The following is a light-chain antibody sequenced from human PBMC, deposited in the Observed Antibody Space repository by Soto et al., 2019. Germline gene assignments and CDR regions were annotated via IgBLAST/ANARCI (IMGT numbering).Light chain of an antibody. J-gene: IGKJ2*01. CDR2: DAS. CDR1: QGIRNY. CDR3: QQYHNLPYT. V-gene: IGKV1-33*01. Sequence: DIQMSQSPSSLSASVGDRVTITCQASQGIRNYLNWYRQKPGKVPKLLIYDASSLETGVLSRFSGSGSGTDFTFTISSLQPEDIATYYCQQYHNLPYTFGQGTKLEIK.